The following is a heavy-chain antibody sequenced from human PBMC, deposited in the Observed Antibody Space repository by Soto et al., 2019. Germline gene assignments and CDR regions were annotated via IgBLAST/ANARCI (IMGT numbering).Heavy chain of an antibody. Sequence: QVQLVQSGSELKKPGASVKVSCKTSGYNFDDYSIHWVRQAPGQGLAWVGWIAVYNNRTNYGQNFQGRISMTTVLSTKTVYMKLTTLRSVDTAVYYCAIGKRSYVGYGEYWGQGTLVTVSS. D-gene: IGHD3-10*01. V-gene: IGHV1-18*01. CDR2: IAVYNNRT. CDR1: GYNFDDYS. CDR3: AIGKRSYVGYGEY. J-gene: IGHJ4*02.